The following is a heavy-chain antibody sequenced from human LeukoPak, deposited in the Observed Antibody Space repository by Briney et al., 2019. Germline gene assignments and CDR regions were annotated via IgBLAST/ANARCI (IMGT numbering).Heavy chain of an antibody. Sequence: NSSETLSLTCTVSGGSISSYYWSWIRQPPGKGLEWIGYIYYSGSTNYNPSLKSRVTISVGTSKNQFSLKLSSVTAADTAVYYCARDRINYYGSGSYMDVWGKGTTVTVSS. D-gene: IGHD3-10*01. J-gene: IGHJ6*03. CDR1: GGSISSYY. CDR3: ARDRINYYGSGSYMDV. V-gene: IGHV4-59*01. CDR2: IYYSGST.